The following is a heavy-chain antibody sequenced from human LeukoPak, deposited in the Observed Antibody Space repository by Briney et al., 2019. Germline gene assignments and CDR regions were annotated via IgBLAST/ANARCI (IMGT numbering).Heavy chain of an antibody. J-gene: IGHJ4*02. CDR3: ARAEGYSGSFPFDY. V-gene: IGHV4-59*01. D-gene: IGHD1-26*01. CDR2: IYYSGST. CDR1: GGSISSYY. Sequence: SETLSLTCTVSGGSISSYYWSWIRQPPGKGLEWIGYIYYSGSTNYNPSLKSRVTISVDTSKNQFSLKLSSVTAADTAVYYCARAEGYSGSFPFDYWGQGTLVTVSS.